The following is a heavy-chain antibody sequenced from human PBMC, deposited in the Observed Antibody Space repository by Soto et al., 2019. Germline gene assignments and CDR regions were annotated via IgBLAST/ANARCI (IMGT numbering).Heavy chain of an antibody. V-gene: IGHV3-30*18. J-gene: IGHJ4*02. CDR2: ISYDGGKK. D-gene: IGHD3-22*01. Sequence: QVQLVESGGGVVQPGRSLRLSCAASGFTLGSYGMHWVRQAPGKGLEWVPVISYDGGKKDYADSVKGRFTISRDNSKNTLYLQMNSLRPEDTAVYYCAKPGGYYYDSSGQGAFDYWGQGTLVTVSS. CDR3: AKPGGYYYDSSGQGAFDY. CDR1: GFTLGSYG.